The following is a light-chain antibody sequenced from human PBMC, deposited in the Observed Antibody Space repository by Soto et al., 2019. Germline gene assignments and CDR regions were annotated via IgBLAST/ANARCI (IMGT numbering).Light chain of an antibody. CDR1: QTVSSSY. V-gene: IGKV3-15*01. CDR3: QQYNKSPQT. J-gene: IGKJ1*01. CDR2: GAS. Sequence: IVLTQSPCTLALSPGERATLSCRASQTVSSSYFAWYQQKPGQAPRFLMYGASTRATGIPARFSGSGSGTEFTLTISSLPSEDFEVYYCQQYNKSPQTFGQGTKVDIK.